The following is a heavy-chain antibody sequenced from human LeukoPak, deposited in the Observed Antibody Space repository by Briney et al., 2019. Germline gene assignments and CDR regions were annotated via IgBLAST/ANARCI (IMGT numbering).Heavy chain of an antibody. D-gene: IGHD3-10*01. CDR2: ISYDGTSQ. V-gene: IGHV3-30*04. J-gene: IGHJ4*02. CDR3: ARELQDYYGSGSYFPY. CDR1: GFTFSTYT. Sequence: PGGSLRLSCAASGFTFSTYTMYWVRQTPGKGLEWVAVISYDGTSQYYADSVKGRFTVSRDNSKNSLYLQMNSLRAEDTAVYYCARELQDYYGSGSYFPYWGQGTLVTVSS.